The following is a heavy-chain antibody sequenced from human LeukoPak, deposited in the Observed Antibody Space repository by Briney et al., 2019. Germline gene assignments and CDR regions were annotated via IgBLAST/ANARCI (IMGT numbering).Heavy chain of an antibody. CDR2: IYYSGST. V-gene: IGHV4-39*01. CDR1: GGSISSSSYY. J-gene: IGHJ6*03. D-gene: IGHD2-15*01. Sequence: SETLSLTCTVSGGSISSSSYYWGWIRQPPGKGLEWIGSIYYSGSTYYNPSLKSRVTISVDTSKNQFSPKLSSVTAADTAVYYCARHHSLGYCSGGSCTHYYYYYMDVWGKGTTVTVSS. CDR3: ARHHSLGYCSGGSCTHYYYYYMDV.